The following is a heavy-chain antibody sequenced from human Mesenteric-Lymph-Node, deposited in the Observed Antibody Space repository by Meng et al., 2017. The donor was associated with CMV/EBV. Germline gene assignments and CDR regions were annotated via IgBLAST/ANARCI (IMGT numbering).Heavy chain of an antibody. Sequence: YYWSWISQPPGKGLEWIGEINHSGSTNYNPSLKSRVTISVDTSKNQFSLKLSSVTAADTAVYYCARGLPPQTYYYDSSGRPRYFDYWGQGTLVTVSS. CDR2: INHSGST. V-gene: IGHV4-34*01. J-gene: IGHJ4*02. CDR1: YY. CDR3: ARGLPPQTYYYDSSGRPRYFDY. D-gene: IGHD3-22*01.